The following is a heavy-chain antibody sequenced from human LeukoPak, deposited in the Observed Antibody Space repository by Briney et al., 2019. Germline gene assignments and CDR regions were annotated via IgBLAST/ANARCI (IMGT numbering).Heavy chain of an antibody. CDR3: ATNKEGKSLDY. CDR2: INPSGGST. CDR1: GYTFTSYY. J-gene: IGHJ4*02. V-gene: IGHV1-46*01. Sequence: ASVKVSCKASGYTFTSYYMHWVRQAPGQGLEWMGIINPSGGSTSYAQKFQGRVTMTRDTSISTAYMELSRLRFDDTAVYYCATNKEGKSLDYWGQGTLVTVSS.